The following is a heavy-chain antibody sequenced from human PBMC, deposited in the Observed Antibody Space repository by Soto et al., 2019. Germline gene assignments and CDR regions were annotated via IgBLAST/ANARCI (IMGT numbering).Heavy chain of an antibody. V-gene: IGHV4-34*01. CDR2: INHSGST. Sequence: SETLSLTCAVYGGSFSGYYWSWIRQPPGKGLEWIGEINHSGSTNYNPSLKSRVTISVDTSKNQFSLKLSSVTAADTAVYYCASGTYFLRGNYYFDYWGQGTLVTVSS. D-gene: IGHD4-17*01. CDR3: ASGTYFLRGNYYFDY. J-gene: IGHJ4*02. CDR1: GGSFSGYY.